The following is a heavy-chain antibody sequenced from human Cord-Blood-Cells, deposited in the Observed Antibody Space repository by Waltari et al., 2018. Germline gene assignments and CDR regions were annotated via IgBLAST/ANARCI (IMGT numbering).Heavy chain of an antibody. CDR3: AKVPYYDSSGDAFDI. CDR2: ISYDGSNK. V-gene: IGHV3-30*18. Sequence: PGKGLEWVAVISYDGSNKYYADSVKGRFTISRDNSKNTLYLQMNSLRAEDTAVYYCAKVPYYDSSGDAFDIWGQGTMVTVSS. D-gene: IGHD3-22*01. J-gene: IGHJ3*02.